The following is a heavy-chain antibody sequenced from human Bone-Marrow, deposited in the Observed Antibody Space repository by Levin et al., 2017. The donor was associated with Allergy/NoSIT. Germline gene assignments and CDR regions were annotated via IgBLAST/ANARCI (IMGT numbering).Heavy chain of an antibody. CDR1: GFTFSSYS. D-gene: IGHD6-13*01. CDR3: ARVPPYSSSWEVDY. J-gene: IGHJ4*02. Sequence: SCAASGFTFSSYSMNWVRQAPGKGLEWVSSISSSSSYIYYADSVKGRFTISRDNAKNSLYLQMNSLRAEDTAVYYCARVPPYSSSWEVDYWGQGTLVTVSS. CDR2: ISSSSSYI. V-gene: IGHV3-21*01.